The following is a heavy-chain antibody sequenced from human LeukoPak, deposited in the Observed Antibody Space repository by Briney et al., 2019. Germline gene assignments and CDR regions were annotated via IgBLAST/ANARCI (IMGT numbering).Heavy chain of an antibody. Sequence: SETLSLTCTVSSGSISTSNYYWGWVRQPPGKGLEWIGEINHSGSTNYDPSLKSRVTISVDTSKNQFSLKLSSVTAADTAVYYCARGRFVWVLYSSSSQPYYFDYWGQGTLVTVSS. D-gene: IGHD6-6*01. CDR3: ARGRFVWVLYSSSSQPYYFDY. CDR1: SGSISTSNYY. CDR2: INHSGST. V-gene: IGHV4-39*07. J-gene: IGHJ4*02.